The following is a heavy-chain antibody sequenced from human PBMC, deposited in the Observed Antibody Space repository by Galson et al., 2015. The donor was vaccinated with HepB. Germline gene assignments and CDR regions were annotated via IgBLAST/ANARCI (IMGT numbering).Heavy chain of an antibody. Sequence: SLRLSCAASGFSFSGSAIHWVRQTSGKGLEWVGRIGSKAINYATAYTSAVKGRFTTSRDDSKKTAFLQMNTLKNEDTAVYYCVRLRDLSGYSSAWGQGTLVTVSS. CDR1: GFSFSGSA. D-gene: IGHD6-25*01. J-gene: IGHJ5*02. CDR3: VRLRDLSGYSSA. V-gene: IGHV3-73*01. CDR2: IGSKAINYAT.